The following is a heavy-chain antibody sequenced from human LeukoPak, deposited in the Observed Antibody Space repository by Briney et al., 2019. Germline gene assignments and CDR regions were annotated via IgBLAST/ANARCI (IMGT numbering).Heavy chain of an antibody. D-gene: IGHD6-6*01. Sequence: GGSLRLSCAASGFTFSSYWMHWVRQAPGKGLEWVAIISYDGIIEDYSDSVKGRFTISRDNFKNTLFLQMNSLRGEDTAVYYCARADSSIAARLSRSSIFNYYYYMDVWGKGTTVTVSS. J-gene: IGHJ6*03. CDR3: ARADSSIAARLSRSSIFNYYYYMDV. CDR1: GFTFSSYW. V-gene: IGHV3-30*03. CDR2: ISYDGIIE.